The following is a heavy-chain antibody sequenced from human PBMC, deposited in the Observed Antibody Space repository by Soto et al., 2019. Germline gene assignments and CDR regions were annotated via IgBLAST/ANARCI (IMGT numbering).Heavy chain of an antibody. CDR2: IYFRGNT. J-gene: IGHJ4*02. CDR3: ARLEGLATISYYFDF. D-gene: IGHD3-9*01. V-gene: IGHV4-39*01. Sequence: SETPSLTCSVSGDSINSDKYYWGWIRQPPGKGLEWIGSIYFRGNTYYNPSLQTRVTISLDKSKSQFSLKLNSVTAADSAVYFCARLEGLATISYYFDFWGQGALVTVSS. CDR1: GDSINSDKYY.